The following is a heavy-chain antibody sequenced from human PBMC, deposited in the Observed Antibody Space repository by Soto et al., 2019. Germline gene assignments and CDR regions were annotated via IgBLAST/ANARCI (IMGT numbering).Heavy chain of an antibody. J-gene: IGHJ4*02. CDR3: ARGVDYYGMSGYYYGAAY. D-gene: IGHD3-22*01. V-gene: IGHV3-7*01. CDR2: IKQDGSER. CDR1: GFTFSTYW. Sequence: EVQLVESGGGLVQPGGSLRLSCAASGFTFSTYWMTWVRQAPGKGLEWVANIKQDGSERYYVDSVKGRFTISRDNAKNSLYLQMNSLRAEDTAVYYCARGVDYYGMSGYYYGAAYWGQGILVSVSS.